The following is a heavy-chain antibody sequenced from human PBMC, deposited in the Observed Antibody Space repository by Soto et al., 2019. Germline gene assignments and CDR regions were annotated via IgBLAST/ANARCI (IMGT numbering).Heavy chain of an antibody. CDR3: ATATISPVSATLYHYVMDV. CDR2: IMPVFHTT. V-gene: IGHV1-69*01. J-gene: IGHJ6*02. CDR1: GGTFNNFA. Sequence: QVQLVQSGAEVKKPGSSVKVSCQASGGTFNNFAFTWVRQAPGQGLEWLGGIMPVFHTTNIAQTFQDRITVIADDFTNTVYMEMTSLRFDDTAVYYCATATISPVSATLYHYVMDVWGQGTTVTVSS. D-gene: IGHD6-25*01.